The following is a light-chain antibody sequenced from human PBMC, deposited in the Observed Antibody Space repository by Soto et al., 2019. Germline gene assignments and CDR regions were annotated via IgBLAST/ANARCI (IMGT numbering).Light chain of an antibody. CDR1: SYNIGGNY. CDR2: RNN. V-gene: IGLV1-47*01. J-gene: IGLJ2*01. CDR3: AAWDDSLSGVV. Sequence: QSVLTQPPSVSAAPGQKVTISCSGSSYNIGGNYVSWYVQLPGTAPKLLIYRNNQRPSGVPDRFSGSKSGTSASLAISGLRSEDEADYYCAAWDDSLSGVVFGGGTKLTVL.